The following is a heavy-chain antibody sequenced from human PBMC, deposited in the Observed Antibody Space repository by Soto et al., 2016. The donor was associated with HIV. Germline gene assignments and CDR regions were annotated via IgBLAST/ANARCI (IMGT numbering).Heavy chain of an antibody. Sequence: EVQLVESGGGLVQPGGSLKLSCAASGFTFSGSAMHWVRQASGKGLEWVGRIRSKANSYATAYAASVKGRFTISRDDSKNTAYLQMNSLKTEDTAVYYCTRRDYGSGSYYIPSLDVWGQGTTVTVSS. J-gene: IGHJ6*02. CDR2: IRSKANSYAT. D-gene: IGHD3-10*01. V-gene: IGHV3-73*01. CDR1: GFTFSGSA. CDR3: TRRDYGSGSYYIPSLDV.